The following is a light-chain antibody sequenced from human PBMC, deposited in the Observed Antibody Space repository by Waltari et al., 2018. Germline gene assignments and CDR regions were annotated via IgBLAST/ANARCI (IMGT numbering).Light chain of an antibody. CDR2: DVT. CDR3: TSYTSTNTVI. CDR1: SGDIGGYHY. J-gene: IGLJ2*01. Sequence: QYALTQLASVSGSPGQSITISCTGTSGDIGGYHYVSWYQQHPGKASKLMIYDVTRFPSGVSNRFSDSTSCNTASLTISWIQAEDEADYYCTSYTSTNTVIFGGGTKVTV. V-gene: IGLV2-14*03.